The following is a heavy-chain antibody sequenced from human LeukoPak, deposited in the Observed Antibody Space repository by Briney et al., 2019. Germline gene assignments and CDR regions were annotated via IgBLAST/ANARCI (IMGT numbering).Heavy chain of an antibody. J-gene: IGHJ1*01. Sequence: TGGSLRLSCLGTGLAFKNYWMTWVRQAPGKGLEWVANIHPDGSVKNYVDAVRGRFTISRDNAKNSLYLQLDNLRADDTAVYYCASTFPCCGDSSCALGGQGTLVIVSS. V-gene: IGHV3-7*01. CDR3: ASTFPCCGDSSCAL. D-gene: IGHD5-12*01. CDR1: GLAFKNYW. CDR2: IHPDGSVK.